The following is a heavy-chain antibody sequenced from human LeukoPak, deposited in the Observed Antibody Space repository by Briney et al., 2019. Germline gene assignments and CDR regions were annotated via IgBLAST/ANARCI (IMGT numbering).Heavy chain of an antibody. D-gene: IGHD3-22*01. CDR3: ARESKSYDSSGYPPVTRNDY. Sequence: SETLSLTCAVYGGSFSGYYWSWIRQPPGKGLEWIGEINHSGSTNYSPSLKSRVTISVDTSKNQFSLKLSSVTAADTAVYYCARESKSYDSSGYPPVTRNDYWGQGTLVAVSS. CDR2: INHSGST. J-gene: IGHJ4*02. CDR1: GGSFSGYY. V-gene: IGHV4-34*01.